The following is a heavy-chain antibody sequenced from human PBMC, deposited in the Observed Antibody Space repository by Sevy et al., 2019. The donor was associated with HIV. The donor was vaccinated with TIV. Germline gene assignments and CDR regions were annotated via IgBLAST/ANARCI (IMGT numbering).Heavy chain of an antibody. V-gene: IGHV3-30*03. D-gene: IGHD6-13*01. J-gene: IGHJ4*02. Sequence: GGSLRLSCAASGFTFSSHGMHWARQAPGKGLEWVAVMSYDGSYKSYGDSVKGRFTISRDDSKNTLYLQMNSLRPEDTAMYYCARDSGYSINWYPAYWGQGTLVTVSS. CDR2: MSYDGSYK. CDR1: GFTFSSHG. CDR3: ARDSGYSINWYPAY.